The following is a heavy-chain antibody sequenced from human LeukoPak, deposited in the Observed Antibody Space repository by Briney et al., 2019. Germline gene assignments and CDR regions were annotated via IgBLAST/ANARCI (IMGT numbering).Heavy chain of an antibody. D-gene: IGHD5-18*01. CDR1: GGSISSGSYY. CDR2: IYHSGST. CDR3: ARDLNVDTATDY. V-gene: IGHV4-39*07. J-gene: IGHJ4*02. Sequence: SETLSLTCTVSGGSISSGSYYWSWIRQPPGKGLEWIGSIYHSGSTYYNPSLKSRVTISVDTSKNQFSLKPSSVTAADTAVYYCARDLNVDTATDYWGQGTLVTVSS.